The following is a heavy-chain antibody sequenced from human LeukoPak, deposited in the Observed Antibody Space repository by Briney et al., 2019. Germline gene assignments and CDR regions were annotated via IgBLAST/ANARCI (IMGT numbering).Heavy chain of an antibody. V-gene: IGHV3-7*04. D-gene: IGHD6-19*01. J-gene: IGHJ4*02. CDR1: GLTLGTSW. Sequence: GGSLRLSCAVSGLTLGTSWMSWVRQAPGKGLEWVANIREGGGEKNYVDSVKGRFTISRDNAKNSLYLQMNSLRAEDTAVYYCARDRGWYHADYWGQGTLVTVSA. CDR2: IREGGGEK. CDR3: ARDRGWYHADY.